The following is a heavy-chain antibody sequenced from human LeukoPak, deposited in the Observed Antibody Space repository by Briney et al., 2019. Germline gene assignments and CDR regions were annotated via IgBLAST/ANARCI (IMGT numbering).Heavy chain of an antibody. CDR2: INPSGGST. CDR3: ARDDIAVAGTGSCVFDS. V-gene: IGHV1-46*01. J-gene: IGHJ4*02. D-gene: IGHD6-19*01. Sequence: ASVKVSCKASGYTLTSYFIHWVRQAPGQGLEWMGIINPSGGSTSYAQKFQGRVTMTRDTSTSTVYMELSSLRSEDTAVYYCARDDIAVAGTGSCVFDSWGQGTLVTVSS. CDR1: GYTLTSYF.